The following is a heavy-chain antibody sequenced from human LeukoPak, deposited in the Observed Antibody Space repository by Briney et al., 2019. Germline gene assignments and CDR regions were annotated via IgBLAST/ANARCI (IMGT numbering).Heavy chain of an antibody. CDR2: SDTEGSMT. V-gene: IGHV3-74*01. J-gene: IGHJ5*02. D-gene: IGHD3-22*01. CDR1: GFTFSRYW. Sequence: GGSLRLSCAASGFTFSRYWMHWGRQAPGKGLVWVSYSDTEGSMTSYADSVKGRFTISRDNAKNTLYLEMHSLRVEDTAIYYCAREGSYLNSGGSYYLHWLDPWGQGTLVTVSS. CDR3: AREGSYLNSGGSYYLHWLDP.